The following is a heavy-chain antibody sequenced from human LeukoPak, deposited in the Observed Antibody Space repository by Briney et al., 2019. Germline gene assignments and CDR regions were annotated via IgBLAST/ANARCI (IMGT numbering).Heavy chain of an antibody. V-gene: IGHV4-59*01. CDR1: GGSISSYY. Sequence: SETLSLTCTVSGGSISSYYWSWIRQPPGKGLEWIGYIYYSGGTNYNPSPKSRVTISVDTSKNQFSLKLSSATAADTAVYYCARDIGYSSGWYDYWGQGTLVTVSS. CDR2: IYYSGGT. CDR3: ARDIGYSSGWYDY. D-gene: IGHD6-19*01. J-gene: IGHJ4*02.